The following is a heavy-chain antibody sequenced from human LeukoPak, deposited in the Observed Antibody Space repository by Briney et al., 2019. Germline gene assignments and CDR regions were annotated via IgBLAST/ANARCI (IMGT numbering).Heavy chain of an antibody. Sequence: SETLSLTCAVSGGSISSGGYSWSWIRQPPGKGLEWIGYIYYSGSTYYNPSLKSRVTISVDTSKNQFSLKLSSVTAADTAVYYCARDYYGSGSPSDWGQGTLVTVSS. D-gene: IGHD3-10*01. J-gene: IGHJ4*02. CDR1: GGSISSGGYS. V-gene: IGHV4-31*11. CDR3: ARDYYGSGSPSD. CDR2: IYYSGST.